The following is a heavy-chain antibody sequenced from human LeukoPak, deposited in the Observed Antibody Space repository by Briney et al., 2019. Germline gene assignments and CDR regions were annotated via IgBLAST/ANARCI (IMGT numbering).Heavy chain of an antibody. V-gene: IGHV3-23*01. CDR2: ISGSGGST. Sequence: GGSLRLSCAASGFTFSSYAMSWVRQAPGKGLVWVSAISGSGGSTYYADSVKGRFTISRDNSKNTLYLQMNSLRAEDTAVYYCASGSSSWAYYFDYWGQGTLVTVSS. CDR1: GFTFSSYA. J-gene: IGHJ4*02. D-gene: IGHD6-13*01. CDR3: ASGSSSWAYYFDY.